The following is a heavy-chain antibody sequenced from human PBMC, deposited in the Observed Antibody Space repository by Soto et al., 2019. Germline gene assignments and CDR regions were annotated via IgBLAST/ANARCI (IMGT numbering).Heavy chain of an antibody. CDR2: IIPIFGTA. CDR1: GGTFSSYA. Sequence: VQLVQSGAEVKKPGSSVKVSCKASGGTFSSYAISWVRQAPGQGLEWMGGIIPIFGTANNAQKFQGRVTLTAEASTSTAYMELSSLRSEDTAVYYCATDPNIAAAGTFAYFYYGMDVWGQGTTVTVSS. D-gene: IGHD6-13*01. CDR3: ATDPNIAAAGTFAYFYYGMDV. J-gene: IGHJ6*02. V-gene: IGHV1-69*01.